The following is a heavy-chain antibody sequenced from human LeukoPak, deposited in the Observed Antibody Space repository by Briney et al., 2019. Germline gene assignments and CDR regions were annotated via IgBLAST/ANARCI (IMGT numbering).Heavy chain of an antibody. CDR1: GFTFSSYA. Sequence: PGGSLRLSCAASGFTFSSYAMSWVRQAPGKGLEWVSAISGSGGSTYYADSVRGRFTISRDNSKNTLYLQMNSLRAEDTALYYCAKGRSNYGGQGDYWGQGTLVTVSS. CDR3: AKGRSNYGGQGDY. CDR2: ISGSGGST. D-gene: IGHD4-11*01. V-gene: IGHV3-23*01. J-gene: IGHJ4*02.